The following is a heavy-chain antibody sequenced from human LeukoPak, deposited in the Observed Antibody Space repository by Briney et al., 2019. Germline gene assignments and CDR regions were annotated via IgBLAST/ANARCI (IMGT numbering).Heavy chain of an antibody. CDR1: GYTFTGYY. D-gene: IGHD5-18*01. CDR2: INPNSGGT. CDR3: ARGGRTAMVSGGYYYYYYMDV. J-gene: IGHJ6*03. Sequence: GASVKVSCKASGYTFTGYYMHWVRQAPGQGLEWMGWINPNSGGTNYAQKFQGRVTMTRDTSIGTAYMELSRLRSDDTAVYYCARGGRTAMVSGGYYYYYYMDVWGKGTTVTVSS. V-gene: IGHV1-2*02.